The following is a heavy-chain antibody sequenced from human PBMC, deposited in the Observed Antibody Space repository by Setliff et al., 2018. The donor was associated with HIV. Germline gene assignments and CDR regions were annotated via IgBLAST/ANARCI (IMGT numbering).Heavy chain of an antibody. D-gene: IGHD6-13*01. V-gene: IGHV4-39*07. CDR1: GGSISSTSYY. J-gene: IGHJ4*02. Sequence: KTSETLSLTCSVSGGSISSTSYYWSWIRQPPGKGLEWIGSIYYSGNTYYNPSLKSRVTISIDTSKNQFSLKLTSVTAADTAVYSCAREDALTQQFDSWGQGTLVTVSS. CDR3: AREDALTQQFDS. CDR2: IYYSGNT.